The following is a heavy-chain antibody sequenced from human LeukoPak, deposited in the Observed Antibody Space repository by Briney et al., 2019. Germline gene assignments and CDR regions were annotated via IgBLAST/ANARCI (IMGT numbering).Heavy chain of an antibody. V-gene: IGHV3-21*01. Sequence: KPGGSLRLSCAASGFTFSSYSMNWVRQAPGKELEWVSSISSSSSYIYYADSVKGRFTISRDNAKNSLYLQMNSLRAEDTAVYYCARERSLYGSGGGFDYWGQGTLVTVSS. CDR2: ISSSSSYI. CDR3: ARERSLYGSGGGFDY. J-gene: IGHJ4*02. CDR1: GFTFSSYS. D-gene: IGHD3-10*01.